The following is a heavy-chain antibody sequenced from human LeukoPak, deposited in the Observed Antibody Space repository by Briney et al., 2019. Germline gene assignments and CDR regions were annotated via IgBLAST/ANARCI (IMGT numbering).Heavy chain of an antibody. CDR2: IYSGGST. CDR1: GFTVSSNY. V-gene: IGHV3-66*01. Sequence: GGSLRLSCAASGFTVSSNYMSWVRQAPGKGLEWVSVIYSGGSTYHADSVKGRFTISRDNSKNTLYLQMNSLRAEDTAVYYCAREGVLRYFDWLPFDYWGQGTLVTVSS. CDR3: AREGVLRYFDWLPFDY. J-gene: IGHJ4*02. D-gene: IGHD3-9*01.